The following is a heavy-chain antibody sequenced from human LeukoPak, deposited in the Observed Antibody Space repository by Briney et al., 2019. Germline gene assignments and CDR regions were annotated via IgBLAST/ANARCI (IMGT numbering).Heavy chain of an antibody. CDR2: ISGYNGNT. CDR1: GCTFSNYG. J-gene: IGHJ4*02. Sequence: SSVKVSCKTCGCTFSNYGLTWVRQAPGQGLEWVGWISGYNGNTNYAQKVQGRVTMPTHTTTSTAYMELRSLTSDDTAVYYSARDRCSSSSCYFDYWGQGTLVTASS. V-gene: IGHV1-18*01. CDR3: ARDRCSSSSCYFDY. D-gene: IGHD2-2*01.